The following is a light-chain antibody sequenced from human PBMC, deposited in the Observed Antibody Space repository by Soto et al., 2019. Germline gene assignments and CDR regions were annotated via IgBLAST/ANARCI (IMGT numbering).Light chain of an antibody. CDR3: SSYTSSSTEV. V-gene: IGLV2-14*03. CDR1: SSDVGAYIY. CDR2: DVS. J-gene: IGLJ1*01. Sequence: QSVLTQPASVSGSAGQSIAISCTGTSSDVGAYIYVSWYQHHPGKAPKLILYDVSARPSGVSDRFSGSKSGNTASLTISGLQHEDEADYYCSSYTSSSTEVFGTGTKVT.